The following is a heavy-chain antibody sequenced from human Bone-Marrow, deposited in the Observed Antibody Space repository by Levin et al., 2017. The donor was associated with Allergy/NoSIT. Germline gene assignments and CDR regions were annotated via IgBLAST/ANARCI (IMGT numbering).Heavy chain of an antibody. CDR3: AKAEEVVAAHYYY. CDR2: ISYDGSNK. Sequence: GGSLRLSCAASGFTFSSYGMHWVRQAPGKGLEWVAVISYDGSNKYYADSVKGRFTISRDNSKNTLYLQMNSLRAEDTAVYYCAKAEEVVAAHYYYWGQGTLVTVSS. V-gene: IGHV3-30*18. CDR1: GFTFSSYG. J-gene: IGHJ4*02. D-gene: IGHD2-15*01.